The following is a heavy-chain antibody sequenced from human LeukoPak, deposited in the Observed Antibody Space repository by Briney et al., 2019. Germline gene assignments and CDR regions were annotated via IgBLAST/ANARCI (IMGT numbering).Heavy chain of an antibody. V-gene: IGHV4-34*01. J-gene: IGHJ3*02. D-gene: IGHD2-15*01. CDR2: INHSGST. Sequence: SETLSLTCAVYGGSFSGYYWSWIRQPPGKGLEWIGEINHSGSTNYKPSLKSRVTISVDTSKNQFSLKLSSGTAADTAVYYCARSFVVVAATVAFDIWGQGTMVTVSS. CDR3: ARSFVVVAATVAFDI. CDR1: GGSFSGYY.